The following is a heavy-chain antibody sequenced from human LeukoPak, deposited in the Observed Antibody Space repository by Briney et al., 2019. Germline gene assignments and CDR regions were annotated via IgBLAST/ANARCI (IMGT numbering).Heavy chain of an antibody. J-gene: IGHJ4*02. V-gene: IGHV4-39*07. CDR2: IYYSGST. Sequence: SETLSLTCTVSGGSISSSSYYWGWIRQPPGKGLEWIGSIYYSGSTYYNPSLKSRVTISVDTSKNQFSLKLSSVTAADTAVYYCARLTRDFWSGYYIDYWGQGTLVTVSS. CDR3: ARLTRDFWSGYYIDY. D-gene: IGHD3-3*01. CDR1: GGSISSSSYY.